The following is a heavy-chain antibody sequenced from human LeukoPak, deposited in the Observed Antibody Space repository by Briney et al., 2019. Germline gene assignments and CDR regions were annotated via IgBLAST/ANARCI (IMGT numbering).Heavy chain of an antibody. V-gene: IGHV3-74*01. J-gene: IGHJ1*01. Sequence: PGGSLRLSCAASGFTFSSYWMHWVRQAPGKGLVWVSRINSDGSSTSYADSVRGRFTISRDNAKNTLYLQMNSLRAEDTAVYYCARGTYYYDRSAYYSEYFQHWGQGTLVTVSS. D-gene: IGHD3-22*01. CDR1: GFTFSSYW. CDR2: INSDGSST. CDR3: ARGTYYYDRSAYYSEYFQH.